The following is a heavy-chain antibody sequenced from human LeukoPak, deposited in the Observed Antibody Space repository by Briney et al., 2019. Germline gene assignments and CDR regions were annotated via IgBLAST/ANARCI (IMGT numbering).Heavy chain of an antibody. Sequence: ASVKVSCKASGYTFTGYYMNWVRQAPGQGLEWMGWINPNSDDTNYAQKLQGRVTMTTDTSTSTAYMELRSLRSDDTAVYYCARDYCSGGSCYSEYWGQGTLVTVSS. CDR1: GYTFTGYY. CDR2: INPNSDDT. D-gene: IGHD2-15*01. J-gene: IGHJ4*02. V-gene: IGHV1-18*04. CDR3: ARDYCSGGSCYSEY.